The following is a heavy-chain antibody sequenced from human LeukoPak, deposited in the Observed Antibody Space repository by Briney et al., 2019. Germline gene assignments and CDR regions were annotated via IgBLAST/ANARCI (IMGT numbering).Heavy chain of an antibody. Sequence: GGSLRLSCAASGFTVSSNYMSWVRQAPGKGLEWVSVIYSGGSTYYADSVKGRFTTSRDNSKNTLYLQMNSLRAEDTAVYYCASHKADYGGKNDYRGQGTLVTVSS. CDR3: ASHKADYGGKNDY. D-gene: IGHD4-23*01. V-gene: IGHV3-53*01. J-gene: IGHJ4*02. CDR2: IYSGGST. CDR1: GFTVSSNY.